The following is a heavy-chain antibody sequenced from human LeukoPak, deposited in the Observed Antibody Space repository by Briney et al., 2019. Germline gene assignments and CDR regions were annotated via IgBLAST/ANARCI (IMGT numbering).Heavy chain of an antibody. D-gene: IGHD3-22*01. Sequence: GGSLRLSCAASGFTFSSYSMNWVRQAPGKGLEWVSSISSSGSYIYYADSAKGRLTISRDNAKNSLYLQMNSLRAEDTAVYYCARETYYYDSSGYYHYYFDYWGQGTLVTVSS. V-gene: IGHV3-21*01. CDR1: GFTFSSYS. CDR2: ISSSGSYI. CDR3: ARETYYYDSSGYYHYYFDY. J-gene: IGHJ4*02.